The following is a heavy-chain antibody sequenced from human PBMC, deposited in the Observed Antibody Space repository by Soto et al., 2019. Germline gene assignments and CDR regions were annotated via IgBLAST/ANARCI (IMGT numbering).Heavy chain of an antibody. CDR3: ARLTTSHYYGMDV. J-gene: IGHJ6*02. V-gene: IGHV3-53*01. Sequence: GGSLRLSCAASGFTFSNYGMHWVRQTPGKGLEWVSVIYSGGSTYYADSVKGRFTISRDNSKNTLYLQMNSLRAEDTAVYYCARLTTSHYYGMDVWGQGTTVTVSS. D-gene: IGHD4-4*01. CDR1: GFTFSNYG. CDR2: IYSGGST.